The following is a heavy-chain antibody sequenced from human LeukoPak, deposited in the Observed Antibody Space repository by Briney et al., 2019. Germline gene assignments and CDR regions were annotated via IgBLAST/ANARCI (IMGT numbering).Heavy chain of an antibody. D-gene: IGHD3-22*01. CDR2: MKQDGSEK. CDR3: ARDHAKLVGLSSGYYY. J-gene: IGHJ4*02. CDR1: GFTFSSYW. V-gene: IGHV3-7*01. Sequence: GGSLRLSCAASGFTFSSYWMSWVRQAPGKGLEWVANMKQDGSEKYYVDSVKGRFTISRDNAKNSLYLQMNSLRAEDTAVYYCARDHAKLVGLSSGYYYWGQGTLVTVSS.